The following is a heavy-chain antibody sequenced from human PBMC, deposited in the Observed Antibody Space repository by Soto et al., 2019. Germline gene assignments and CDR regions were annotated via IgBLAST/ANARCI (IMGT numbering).Heavy chain of an antibody. CDR1: GFTFSSYA. V-gene: IGHV3-23*01. CDR2: ISGSGGST. CDR3: AKSLGVTMIVAAH. Sequence: PWGSLRLSCAASGFTFSSYAMSWFRQAPGKGLEWFSAISGSGGSTYYADSVKGRFTTSRDNSKNTLYLQMNSLRAEDTAVYYCAKSLGVTMIVAAHWGQGTLVTVSS. D-gene: IGHD3-22*01. J-gene: IGHJ4*02.